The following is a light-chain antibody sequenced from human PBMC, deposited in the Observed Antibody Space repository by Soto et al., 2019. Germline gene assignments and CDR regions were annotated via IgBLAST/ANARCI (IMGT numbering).Light chain of an antibody. CDR1: RSISRN. CDR2: GAS. V-gene: IGKV3-15*01. CDR3: QQYGSSLLT. Sequence: EMVMTQSPATLSGSPGERVTLSCRASRSISRNLAWYQQKPGQAPRLLIYGASTRATGIPDRFSGSGSGTEFTLTINSLQSEDFAVYYCQQYGSSLLTFGGGTKVEIK. J-gene: IGKJ4*01.